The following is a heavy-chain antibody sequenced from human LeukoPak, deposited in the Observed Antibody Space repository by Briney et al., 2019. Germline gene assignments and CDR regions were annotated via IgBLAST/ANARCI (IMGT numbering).Heavy chain of an antibody. D-gene: IGHD6-6*01. Sequence: GGSLRLSCAASGFTFSSYAMSWVRQAPGKGLEWVSAISGSGGSTYYADSVKGRFTISRDNSKNTLYLQMNSLRAEDTAVYYCARAYSSSFPYYYYGMDVWGQGTTVTVSS. CDR3: ARAYSSSFPYYYYGMDV. CDR1: GFTFSSYA. J-gene: IGHJ6*02. CDR2: ISGSGGST. V-gene: IGHV3-23*01.